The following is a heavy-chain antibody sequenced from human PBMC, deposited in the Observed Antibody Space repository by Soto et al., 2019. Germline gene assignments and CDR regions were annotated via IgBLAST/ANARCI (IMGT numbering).Heavy chain of an antibody. J-gene: IGHJ6*02. CDR2: MNPNTGNT. CDR3: ARDPHTAGDLSFYYYGIDV. Sequence: QVQLVQSGAEVKKPGASVKVSCKASTYTFTNYDINWVRQATGQGLEWMGWMNPNTGNTGYAQKFQGRVTMTSNTSIRTAYMELSSLRSEDTAVYYCARDPHTAGDLSFYYYGIDVWGQGTTVTVSS. CDR1: TYTFTNYD. D-gene: IGHD7-27*01. V-gene: IGHV1-8*01.